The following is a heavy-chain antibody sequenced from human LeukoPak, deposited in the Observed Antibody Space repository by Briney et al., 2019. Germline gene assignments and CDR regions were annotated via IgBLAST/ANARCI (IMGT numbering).Heavy chain of an antibody. V-gene: IGHV3-53*01. CDR1: GLSVSSTY. CDR2: IYSGGGT. Sequence: PGGSLRLSCAASGLSVSSTYMTWVRQAPGKGLEWVSVIYSGGGTNYADSLKGRFSISRDNSKNTLHLQMNSLRAEDTAVYYCVGEGKYWGQGTLVTVSS. D-gene: IGHD4-17*01. J-gene: IGHJ4*02. CDR3: VGEGKY.